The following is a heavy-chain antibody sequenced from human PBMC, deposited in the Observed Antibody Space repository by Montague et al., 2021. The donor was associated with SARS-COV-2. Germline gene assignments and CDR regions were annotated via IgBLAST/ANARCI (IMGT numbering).Heavy chain of an antibody. CDR2: IYYSGST. J-gene: IGHJ3*02. D-gene: IGHD6-19*01. Sequence: SETLSLTCTVSGASISSYCWSWIRQPPGKGLEWIGYIYYSGSTNYNPSLKSRVTISVDTSKNQFSLKLSSVTAADTAVYYCARGSGWMGNAFDIWGQGTIVTVSS. V-gene: IGHV4-59*01. CDR1: GASISSYC. CDR3: ARGSGWMGNAFDI.